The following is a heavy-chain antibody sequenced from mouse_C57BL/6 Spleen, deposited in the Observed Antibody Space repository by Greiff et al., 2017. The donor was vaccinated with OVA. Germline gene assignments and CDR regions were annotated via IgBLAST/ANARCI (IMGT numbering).Heavy chain of an antibody. Sequence: DVQLQESGPGLVKPSQSLSLTCSVSGYSITSGYYWYWIRQFPGNKLEWLVYISYDGSNNYNPSLKNRISITRDTSKSQFFLKLNSVTTEDTATYYCARRGYYYASYYFDYWGQGTTLTVSS. V-gene: IGHV3-6*01. CDR3: ARRGYYYASYYFDY. D-gene: IGHD1-1*01. CDR1: GYSITSGYY. J-gene: IGHJ2*01. CDR2: ISYDGSN.